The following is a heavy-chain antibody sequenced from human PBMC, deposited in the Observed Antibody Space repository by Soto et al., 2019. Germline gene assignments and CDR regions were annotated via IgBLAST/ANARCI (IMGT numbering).Heavy chain of an antibody. CDR1: GGSVSSGSYY. J-gene: IGHJ6*02. V-gene: IGHV4-61*01. CDR3: ASVGIAVAGTIDYYYGMDV. D-gene: IGHD6-19*01. CDR2: IYYSGST. Sequence: NPSETLSLTCTVSGGSVSSGSYYWSWIRQPPGKGLEWIGYIYYSGSTNYNPSLKSRVTISVDTSKNQFSLKLSSVTAADTAVYYCASVGIAVAGTIDYYYGMDVWGQGTTVTVSS.